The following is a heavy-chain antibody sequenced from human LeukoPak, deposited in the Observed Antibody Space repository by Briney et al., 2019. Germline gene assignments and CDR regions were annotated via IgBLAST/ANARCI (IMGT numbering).Heavy chain of an antibody. CDR1: GDSISITGYY. CDR3: ARDTYYYDSSGYYYVRYFDY. CDR2: VYTRGSS. Sequence: SETLSLTCTVSGDSISITGYYWSWLRQPAGKGLEWIGRVYTRGSSNYNPSLKSRVTISLDTSKNQFSLKLRSVTAADTAVYYCARDTYYYDSSGYYYVRYFDYWGQGTLVTVSS. J-gene: IGHJ4*02. D-gene: IGHD3-22*01. V-gene: IGHV4-61*02.